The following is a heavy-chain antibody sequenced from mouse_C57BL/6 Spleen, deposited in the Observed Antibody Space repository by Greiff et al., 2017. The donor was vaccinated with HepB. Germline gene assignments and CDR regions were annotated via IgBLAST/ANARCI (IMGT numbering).Heavy chain of an antibody. CDR2: IDPSDSET. Sequence: QVQLQQPGAELVRPGSSVKLSCKASGYTFTSYWMHWVKQRPIQGLEWIGNIDPSDSETHYNQKFKDKATLTVDKSSSTAYMQLSSLTSEDSAVYYCARWYYGRYAYFDVWGTGTTVTVSS. D-gene: IGHD1-1*01. J-gene: IGHJ1*03. CDR3: ARWYYGRYAYFDV. V-gene: IGHV1-52*01. CDR1: GYTFTSYW.